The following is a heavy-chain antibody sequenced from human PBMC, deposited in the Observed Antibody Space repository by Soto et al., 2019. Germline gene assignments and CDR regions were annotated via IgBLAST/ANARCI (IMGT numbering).Heavy chain of an antibody. J-gene: IGHJ6*02. Sequence: SGPTLVNPTQTLTLTCTFSVFSLRTSGVGVGWIRQPPGKTLEWLALIYWDNDKRYSPSLRSRLTITKDTSENQVVLTMTNMDPVDTATYHCARILLSSDYYGMDVWGQGTTVTVSS. D-gene: IGHD5-18*01. V-gene: IGHV2-5*02. CDR2: IYWDNDK. CDR1: VFSLRTSGVG. CDR3: ARILLSSDYYGMDV.